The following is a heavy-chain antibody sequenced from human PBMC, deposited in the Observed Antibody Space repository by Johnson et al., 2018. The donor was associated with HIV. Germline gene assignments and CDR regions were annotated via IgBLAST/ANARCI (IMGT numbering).Heavy chain of an antibody. CDR3: ARESTATRGDAFDI. J-gene: IGHJ3*02. CDR1: GFTFDDYT. CDR2: ISGSGVST. V-gene: IGHV3-23*04. Sequence: VQLVESGGVVVQPGGSLRLSCAASGFTFDDYTMHWVRQVPGKGLDWVSAISGSGVSTYYAASVTGRFTISRDNSKNTLYLQMGSLRAEDMAVYYCARESTATRGDAFDIWGQGTMVTVSS. D-gene: IGHD4-17*01.